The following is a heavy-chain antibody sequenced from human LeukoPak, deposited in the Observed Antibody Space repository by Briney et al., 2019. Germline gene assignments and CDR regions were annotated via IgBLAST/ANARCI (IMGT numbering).Heavy chain of an antibody. CDR2: IYYSGST. CDR1: GGSISSYY. V-gene: IGHV4-59*01. Sequence: SETLSLTCTVSGGSISSYYWSWIRQPPGKGLEWIGYIYYSGSTNYNPSPKSRVTISVDTSKNQFSLKLSSVTAADTAVYYCARDSSSGWSDYYYMDVWGKGTTVTVSS. D-gene: IGHD6-19*01. J-gene: IGHJ6*03. CDR3: ARDSSSGWSDYYYMDV.